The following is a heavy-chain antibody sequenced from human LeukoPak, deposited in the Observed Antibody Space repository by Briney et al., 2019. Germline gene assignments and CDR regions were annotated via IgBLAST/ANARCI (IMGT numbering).Heavy chain of an antibody. J-gene: IGHJ5*02. CDR1: GGSISSSSYY. CDR2: IYYSGST. Sequence: SETLPLTCTVSGGSISSSSYYWGWIRQPPGKGLEWIGSIYYSGSTYYNPSLKSRVTISVDTSKNQFSLKLSSVTAADTAVYYCARPPSYCSGGSCYAWFDPWGQGTLVTVSS. V-gene: IGHV4-39*01. CDR3: ARPPSYCSGGSCYAWFDP. D-gene: IGHD2-15*01.